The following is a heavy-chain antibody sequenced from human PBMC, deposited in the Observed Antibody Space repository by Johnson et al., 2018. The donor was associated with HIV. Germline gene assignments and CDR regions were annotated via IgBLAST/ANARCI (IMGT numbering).Heavy chain of an antibody. CDR1: GFTFSNYA. CDR2: VFSGDNT. V-gene: IGHV3-13*04. Sequence: EVQLVESGGGLVQPGRSLRLSCAASGFTFSNYAMHWVRQAPGKGLEWVSIVFSGDNTYYADSVKGRFTISGENAKNSLYLQMNSLRAGDTAVYYCARETVTSGAFDIWGQGTMVTVSS. J-gene: IGHJ3*02. CDR3: ARETVTSGAFDI. D-gene: IGHD4-11*01.